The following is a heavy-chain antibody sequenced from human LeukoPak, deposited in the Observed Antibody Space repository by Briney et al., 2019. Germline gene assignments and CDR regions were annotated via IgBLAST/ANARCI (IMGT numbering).Heavy chain of an antibody. CDR3: ARVGSSSPIDY. CDR1: GYSFTNYW. CDR2: IYPGNSDT. D-gene: IGHD2-2*01. J-gene: IGHJ4*02. Sequence: GASLKISCKGSGYSFTNYWIGWVRQMPGKGLEWMGIIYPGNSDTRYSPSFEGQVTISADKSISTAYLQWSSLKASDTAMYFCARVGSSSPIDYWGQGTLVTVSS. V-gene: IGHV5-51*01.